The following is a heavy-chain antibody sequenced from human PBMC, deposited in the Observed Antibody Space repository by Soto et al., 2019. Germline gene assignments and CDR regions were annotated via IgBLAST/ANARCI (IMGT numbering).Heavy chain of an antibody. J-gene: IGHJ4*02. CDR3: ARDPGVGYCSGGSCYVPDF. D-gene: IGHD2-15*01. CDR1: GFTFSDNA. Sequence: QVHLVESGGGVVQPGRSLGLSCAASGFTFSDNAMHWVRQAPGKGLEWVGLISFDGTNIYYADSLKGRFTISRDNSKNTLFLQMNSLKSDDTAVYYCARDPGVGYCSGGSCYVPDFWGQGTLVTVSS. V-gene: IGHV3-30-3*01. CDR2: ISFDGTNI.